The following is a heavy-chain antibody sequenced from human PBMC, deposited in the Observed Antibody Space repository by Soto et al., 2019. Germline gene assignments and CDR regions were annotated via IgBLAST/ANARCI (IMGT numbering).Heavy chain of an antibody. D-gene: IGHD1-26*01. Sequence: GGSLRLSCTGSGFTFGNYGMHWVRQAPGKGLEWVASTSYDGDNKYYADSLKGRFTISRDNSKKMVYLQMTSLGPEDTAVYYCAKGGGSARDCDYWGQGALVTV. CDR2: TSYDGDNK. CDR3: AKGGGSARDCDY. J-gene: IGHJ4*02. V-gene: IGHV3-30*18. CDR1: GFTFGNYG.